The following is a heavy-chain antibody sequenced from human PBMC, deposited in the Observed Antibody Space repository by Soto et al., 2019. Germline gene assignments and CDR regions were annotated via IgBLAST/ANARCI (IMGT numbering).Heavy chain of an antibody. Sequence: GGSLRLSCAASGFTFSSYAMSWVRQAPGKGLEWVSAISGSGGSTYSADSVKGRFTISRDNSKNTLYLQMNSLRAEDTAVYYCAKAKGPYSSGWYGAFDIWGQGTMVTVSS. CDR2: ISGSGGST. CDR3: AKAKGPYSSGWYGAFDI. J-gene: IGHJ3*02. D-gene: IGHD6-19*01. CDR1: GFTFSSYA. V-gene: IGHV3-23*01.